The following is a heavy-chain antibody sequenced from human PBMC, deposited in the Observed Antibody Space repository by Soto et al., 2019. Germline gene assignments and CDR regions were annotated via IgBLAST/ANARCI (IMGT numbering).Heavy chain of an antibody. CDR3: ARVVRDYDSSGYYYLIYYFDY. Sequence: SETLSLTCAVYGGSFSGYYWGWIRQPPGKGLEGIGEINHSGSTNYNPSLKSRVTISVDTSKNQFSLKLSSVTAADTAVYYCARVVRDYDSSGYYYLIYYFDYWGQGTLVTVSS. CDR2: INHSGST. V-gene: IGHV4-34*01. D-gene: IGHD3-22*01. CDR1: GGSFSGYY. J-gene: IGHJ4*02.